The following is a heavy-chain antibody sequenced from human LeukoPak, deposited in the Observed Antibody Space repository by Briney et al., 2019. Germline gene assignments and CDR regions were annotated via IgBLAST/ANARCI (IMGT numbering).Heavy chain of an antibody. J-gene: IGHJ5*02. Sequence: PSETLSLTCTVSGGSISSYYWSWIRQPPGKGLEWIGNIYYSGSTNYNPSLKSRVTISVDTSKTQFSLKLISVTAADTAVYYCARDDCSSTSCYDVGWFDPWGQGTLVTVSS. CDR3: ARDDCSSTSCYDVGWFDP. CDR1: GGSISSYY. D-gene: IGHD2-2*01. CDR2: IYYSGST. V-gene: IGHV4-59*01.